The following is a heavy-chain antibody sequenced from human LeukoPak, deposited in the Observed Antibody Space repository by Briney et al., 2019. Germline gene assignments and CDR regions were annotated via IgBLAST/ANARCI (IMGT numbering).Heavy chain of an antibody. V-gene: IGHV4-39*01. Sequence: SETLSLTCTVSGGSISSSSYYWGWIRQPPGKGLEWIGSIYYSGSTYYNPSLKSRVTISVDTSKNQFSLKLSSGTAADTAVYYCARKEILYFLFHGWFDPWGQGTLVTVSS. CDR2: IYYSGST. CDR3: ARKEILYFLFHGWFDP. D-gene: IGHD2-8*01. CDR1: GGSISSSSYY. J-gene: IGHJ5*02.